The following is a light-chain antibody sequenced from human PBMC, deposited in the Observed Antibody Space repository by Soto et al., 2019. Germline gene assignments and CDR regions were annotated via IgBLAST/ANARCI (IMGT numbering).Light chain of an antibody. J-gene: IGKJ4*01. CDR1: QSVSSY. CDR2: DAS. CDR3: HQRSNWPLLT. V-gene: IGKV3-11*01. Sequence: EIVLTQSPATLSLSPGARATLSCRASQSVSSYLAWYQQKPGQAPRLLIYDASNRATGIPARFSGSGSGTDFTLTTSSLEPEDFSVYYCHQRSNWPLLTFGGGTKVEIK.